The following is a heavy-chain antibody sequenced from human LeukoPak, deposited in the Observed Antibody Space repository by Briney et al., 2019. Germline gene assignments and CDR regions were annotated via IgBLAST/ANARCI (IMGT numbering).Heavy chain of an antibody. CDR2: MNPNSCNT. CDR3: ARGIGRNRQGFYYYDGMDV. CDR1: RYTFTSYD. D-gene: IGHD2-15*01. J-gene: IGHJ6*02. V-gene: IGHV1-8*01. Sequence: ASVKVSCKASRYTFTSYDINWVRQATGQGLEWMGWMNPNSCNTGYAQKLQGRGTITKNTSISTDYLELSSLRSEDTAVYYGARGIGRNRQGFYYYDGMDVWGQGTTVTVSS.